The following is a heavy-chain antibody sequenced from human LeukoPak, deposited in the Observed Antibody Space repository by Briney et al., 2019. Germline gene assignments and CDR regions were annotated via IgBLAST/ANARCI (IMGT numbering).Heavy chain of an antibody. V-gene: IGHV3-13*01. D-gene: IGHD5/OR15-5a*01. Sequence: AGGSLRLSCAASGFTFSSYDMHWVRQAPGRGLEGVSAIGIAGDTYYPDSVKGRFTISRENAKNSMYLQMNSLKDGDTAVYYCIRGGIQVSGIDAFDIWGQGTMVTVSS. CDR2: IGIAGDT. CDR1: GFTFSSYD. CDR3: IRGGIQVSGIDAFDI. J-gene: IGHJ3*02.